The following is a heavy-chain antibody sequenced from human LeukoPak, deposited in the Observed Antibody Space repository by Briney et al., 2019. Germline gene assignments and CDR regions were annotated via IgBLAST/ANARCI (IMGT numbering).Heavy chain of an antibody. J-gene: IGHJ4*02. D-gene: IGHD3-3*01. V-gene: IGHV4-39*01. CDR2: IYYSGST. CDR3: ARQPFYDFWSGYYPFDY. Sequence: SETLSLTCTVSGGSISSSSYYWGWIRQPPGTGLEWIGSIYYSGSTYYNPSLKSRVTISVDTSKNQFSLKLSSVTAADTAVYYCARQPFYDFWSGYYPFDYWGQGTLVTVSS. CDR1: GGSISSSSYY.